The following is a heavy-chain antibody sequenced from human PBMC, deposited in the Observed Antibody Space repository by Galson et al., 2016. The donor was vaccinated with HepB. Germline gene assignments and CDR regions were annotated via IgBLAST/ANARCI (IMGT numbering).Heavy chain of an antibody. V-gene: IGHV3-33*01. J-gene: IGHJ3*02. D-gene: IGHD3-22*01. CDR2: IWYDGSNK. Sequence: IWYDGSNKYSADSVKGRFTISRDNSKNTLYLQMNSLRAEDTAVYYCATKGTHYDRSLADDAFNIWGQGTRVTVSS. CDR3: ATKGTHYDRSLADDAFNI.